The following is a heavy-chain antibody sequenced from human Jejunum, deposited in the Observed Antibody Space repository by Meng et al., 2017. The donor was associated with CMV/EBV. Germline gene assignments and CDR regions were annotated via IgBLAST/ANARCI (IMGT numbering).Heavy chain of an antibody. CDR3: ARGGATGTVAPPDS. D-gene: IGHD1-1*01. Sequence: KAYGDSFTEYYIHWVRQAPGQGLEWLGRINPNSGGTNYAQVLYGRVTMTRDTSISTAYLEVNSLRSDDTAMFYCARGGATGTVAPPDSWGQGTLVTVSS. CDR1: GDSFTEYY. CDR2: INPNSGGT. J-gene: IGHJ4*02. V-gene: IGHV1-2*06.